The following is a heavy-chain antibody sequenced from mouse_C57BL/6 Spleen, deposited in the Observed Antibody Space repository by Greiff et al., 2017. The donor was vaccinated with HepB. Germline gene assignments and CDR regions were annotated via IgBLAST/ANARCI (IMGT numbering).Heavy chain of an antibody. D-gene: IGHD1-1*01. V-gene: IGHV1-82*01. CDR1: GYAFSSSW. J-gene: IGHJ2*01. Sequence: QVQLKESGPELVKPGASVKISCKASGYAFSSSWMNWVKQRPGKGLEWIGRIYPGDGDTNYNGKFKGKATLTADKSSSTAYMQLSSLTSEDSAVYFCARANGSPVFDYWGQGTTLTVSS. CDR2: IYPGDGDT. CDR3: ARANGSPVFDY.